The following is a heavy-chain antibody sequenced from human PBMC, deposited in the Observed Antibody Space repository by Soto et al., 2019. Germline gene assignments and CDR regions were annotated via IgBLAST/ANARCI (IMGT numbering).Heavy chain of an antibody. J-gene: IGHJ6*01. D-gene: IGHD3-9*01. CDR2: ISAYPGNT. Sequence: RASLKVSCKGSGCAFTSDGIRWVRQAPGQGLEWMRWISAYPGNTNHAQTLHGRVAMPTDTCTSTAHIELKSPRSEETAAWYRARYKRANVLRYFHLLTYY. V-gene: IGHV1-18*01. CDR1: GCAFTSDG. CDR3: ARYKRANVLRYFHLLTYY.